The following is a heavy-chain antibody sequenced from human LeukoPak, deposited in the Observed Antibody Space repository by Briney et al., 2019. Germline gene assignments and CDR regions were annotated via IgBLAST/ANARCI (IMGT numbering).Heavy chain of an antibody. V-gene: IGHV4-59*01. CDR3: ARDGKQWPREYYFDY. J-gene: IGHJ4*02. CDR1: GGSISSYI. Sequence: SETLSLTSTVYGGSISSYIWSCIRPPPGERLERIWYIYYSGSTNYIPSLKSRVTISVDTTKNQFSLKLSSVTAADTAVYYCARDGKQWPREYYFDYWGQGTLVTVSS. CDR2: IYYSGST. D-gene: IGHD6-19*01.